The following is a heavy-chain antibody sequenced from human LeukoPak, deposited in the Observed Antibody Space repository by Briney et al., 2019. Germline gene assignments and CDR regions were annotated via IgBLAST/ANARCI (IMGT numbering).Heavy chain of an antibody. Sequence: SETLSLTCTVSGDSISSRTYYWNWIRQPAGKGLEWIGRVYPSGYANYNSSLESRVTISVDTPKNQFSLKMTSVTAADTAVYYCAKQTGVVGATSAGFDLWGRGTLVTVSS. V-gene: IGHV4-61*02. CDR2: VYPSGYA. CDR1: GDSISSRTYY. J-gene: IGHJ2*01. D-gene: IGHD1-26*01. CDR3: AKQTGVVGATSAGFDL.